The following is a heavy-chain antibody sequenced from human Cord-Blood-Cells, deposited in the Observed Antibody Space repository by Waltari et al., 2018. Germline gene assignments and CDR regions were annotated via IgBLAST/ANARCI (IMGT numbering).Heavy chain of an antibody. J-gene: IGHJ2*01. V-gene: IGHV3-33*01. CDR1: GFTFSSYG. CDR2: IVYYGSNK. Sequence: QVQLVESGGGVVQPGRSLRLSCAASGFTFSSYGMHWVRQAPGKGVEWVGVIVYYGSNKYYADSGKGRFTISRDNSKNTLYLQMNSRRAEDTAVYYCARDKGPWYFDLWGRGTLVTVSS. CDR3: ARDKGPWYFDL.